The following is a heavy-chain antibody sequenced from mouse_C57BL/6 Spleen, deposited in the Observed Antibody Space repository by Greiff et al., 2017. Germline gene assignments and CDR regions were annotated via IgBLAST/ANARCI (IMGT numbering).Heavy chain of an antibody. J-gene: IGHJ3*01. CDR1: GYSITSGYD. V-gene: IGHV3-1*01. D-gene: IGHD1-1*01. CDR3: ARGLLRWGFAY. Sequence: EVKLLESGPGMVKPSQSLSLTCTVTGYSITSGYDWHWIRHFPGNKLEWMGYISYSGSTNYNPSLKSRISITHDTSKNHFFLKLNSVTTEDTATYYCARGLLRWGFAYWGQGTLVTVSA. CDR2: ISYSGST.